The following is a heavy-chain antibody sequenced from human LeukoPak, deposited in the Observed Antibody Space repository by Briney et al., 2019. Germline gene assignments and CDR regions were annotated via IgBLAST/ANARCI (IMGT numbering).Heavy chain of an antibody. CDR1: GYTFTSYY. V-gene: IGHV1-46*01. CDR3: ARDQNPVTMVRGGVPLDV. Sequence: ASVKVSCKASGYTFTSYYMHWVRQAPGQGLEWMGIINPSGGSTSYAQKFQGRVTMTRDMSTSTAYMELRSLRSDDTAVYYCARDQNPVTMVRGGVPLDVWGKGTTVTISS. CDR2: INPSGGST. J-gene: IGHJ6*04. D-gene: IGHD3-10*01.